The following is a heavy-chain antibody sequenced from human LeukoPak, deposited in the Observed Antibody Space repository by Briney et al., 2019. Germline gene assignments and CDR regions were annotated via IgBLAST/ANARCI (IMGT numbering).Heavy chain of an antibody. V-gene: IGHV1-3*03. J-gene: IGHJ4*02. CDR2: INAGNGNT. Sequence: GASVKVSCKASGYTFTSYAMHWVRQAPGQRLEWMGWINAGNGNTKYSQEFQGRVTITRDTSASTAYMELSSLRSEDMAVYYCAGARITIFGVVGVDFDYWGQGTLVTVSS. CDR1: GYTFTSYA. D-gene: IGHD3-3*01. CDR3: AGARITIFGVVGVDFDY.